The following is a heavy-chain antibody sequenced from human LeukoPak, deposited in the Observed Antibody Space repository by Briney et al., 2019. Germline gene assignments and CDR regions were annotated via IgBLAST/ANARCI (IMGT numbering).Heavy chain of an antibody. CDR3: ASICSSTSCYTYYYYYMDV. V-gene: IGHV3-48*03. CDR1: GFTFSSYE. Sequence: PGGSLRLSCAASGFTFSSYEMNWVRQAPGKGLEWVSYISSSGSTIYYADSVKGRFTISRDNAKNSLYLQMNRLRAEDTAVYYCASICSSTSCYTYYYYYMDVWGKGTTVTVSS. D-gene: IGHD2-2*02. CDR2: ISSSGSTI. J-gene: IGHJ6*03.